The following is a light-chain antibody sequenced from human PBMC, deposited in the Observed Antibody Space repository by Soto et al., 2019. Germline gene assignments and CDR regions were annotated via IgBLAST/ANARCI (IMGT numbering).Light chain of an antibody. CDR1: QSISSW. Sequence: DIQITQSRSILSGPVGDRVSTTCRGSQSISSWLAWYQQKPGKAPKLLIYDASSLESGVPSRFSGSGSGTEFTLTISSLQPDHFANYYCQQYNSYSSRLGQGPKV. V-gene: IGKV1-5*01. CDR2: DAS. J-gene: IGKJ1*01. CDR3: QQYNSYSSR.